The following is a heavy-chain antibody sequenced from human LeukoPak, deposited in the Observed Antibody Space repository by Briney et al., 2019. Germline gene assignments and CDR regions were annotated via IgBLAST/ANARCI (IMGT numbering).Heavy chain of an antibody. J-gene: IGHJ3*02. V-gene: IGHV4-34*01. CDR1: GGSLSGYY. CDR3: ARDWDVVVPADKNAFDI. D-gene: IGHD2-2*01. CDR2: INHSGNI. Sequence: SGTLSLTCAVYGGSLSGYYWSWIRQSPEKGLEWIGEINHSGNINYNASLQSRLTISVDTSKNQFSLKLSSVTAADTAVYYCARDWDVVVPADKNAFDIWGQGTMVTVSS.